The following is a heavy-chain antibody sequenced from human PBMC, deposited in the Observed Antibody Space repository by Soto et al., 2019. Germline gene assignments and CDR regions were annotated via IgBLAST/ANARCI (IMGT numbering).Heavy chain of an antibody. V-gene: IGHV1-2*02. CDR3: AREASAVISLDY. CDR2: FNPNSGDT. Sequence: ASVEVSCQSSGYTFPAYSMHWVRQAPGRGLEWVGWFNPNSGDTIYAQKFQGRVTLTRDTSIGTAYMELYSLTPDDTAVYYCAREASAVISLDYWGQGNLVTVSS. J-gene: IGHJ4*02. D-gene: IGHD6-19*01. CDR1: GYTFPAYS.